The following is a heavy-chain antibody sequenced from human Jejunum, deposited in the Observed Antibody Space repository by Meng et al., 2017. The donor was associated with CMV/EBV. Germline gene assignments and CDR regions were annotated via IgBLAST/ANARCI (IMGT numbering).Heavy chain of an antibody. CDR2: ICSSGDYT. V-gene: IGHV3-11*06. CDR3: TTVHYYAINY. Sequence: VQLGESGGGLVKTGGSLRLSCAASGLTFSDQYMSWIRQAPGKGLELISYICSSGDYTNYADSVRGRFTVSRDNAKNSLYLQLNSLRAEDTALYYCTTVHYYAINYWGQGTLVTVSS. J-gene: IGHJ4*02. D-gene: IGHD1-26*01. CDR1: GLTFSDQY.